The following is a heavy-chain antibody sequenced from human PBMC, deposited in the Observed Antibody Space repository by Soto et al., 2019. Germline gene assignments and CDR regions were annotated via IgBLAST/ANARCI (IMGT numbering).Heavy chain of an antibody. Sequence: GGSLRLSCAASGFTFSSYAMSWVRQAPGKGLEWVSAISGSGGSTYYADSVKGRFTISRDNSKNTLYLQMNSLRAEDTAVYYCAKDTYYYDSSGYYPATGDFDYWGQGTLVTVSS. J-gene: IGHJ4*02. V-gene: IGHV3-23*01. D-gene: IGHD3-22*01. CDR2: ISGSGGST. CDR3: AKDTYYYDSSGYYPATGDFDY. CDR1: GFTFSSYA.